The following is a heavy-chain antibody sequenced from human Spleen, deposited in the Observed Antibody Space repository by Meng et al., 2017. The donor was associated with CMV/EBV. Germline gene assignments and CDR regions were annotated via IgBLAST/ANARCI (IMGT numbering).Heavy chain of an antibody. CDR2: IGWNGGRI. Sequence: GGSLRLSCAASGFTFDDYAMHWVRQAPGKGLEWVSGIGWNGGRIGYVDAVKGRFTISRDNAKNSLYLQMNSLRAEDTAVYYCASQIRFLEWLTHWGQGTLVTVSS. V-gene: IGHV3-9*01. CDR3: ASQIRFLEWLTH. CDR1: GFTFDDYA. J-gene: IGHJ4*02. D-gene: IGHD3-3*01.